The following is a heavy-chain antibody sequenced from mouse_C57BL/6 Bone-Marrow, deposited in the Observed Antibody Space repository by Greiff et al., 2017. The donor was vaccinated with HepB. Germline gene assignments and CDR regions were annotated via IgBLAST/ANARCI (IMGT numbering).Heavy chain of an antibody. CDR2: IRLKSDNYAT. CDR1: GFTFSNYW. J-gene: IGHJ1*03. V-gene: IGHV6-3*01. CDR3: NYDGPYWYFDV. Sequence: EVKLVESGGGLVQPGGSMKLSCVASGFTFSNYWMNWVRQSPEKGLEWVAQIRLKSDNYATHYAESVKGRFTISRDDSKSSVYLQMNNLRAEDTGIYYCNYDGPYWYFDVWGTGTTVTVSS. D-gene: IGHD2-3*01.